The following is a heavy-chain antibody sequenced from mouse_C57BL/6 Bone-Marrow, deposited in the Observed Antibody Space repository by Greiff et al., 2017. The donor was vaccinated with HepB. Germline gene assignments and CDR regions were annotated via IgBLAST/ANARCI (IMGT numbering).Heavy chain of an antibody. CDR1: GFTFSSYG. J-gene: IGHJ1*03. CDR3: ARITTVWYFDV. D-gene: IGHD1-1*01. Sequence: EVQGVESGGDLVKPGGSLKLSCAASGFTFSSYGMSWVRQTPDKRLEWVATISSGGSYTYYPDSVKGRFTISRDNAKNTLYLQMSSLKSEDTAMYYCARITTVWYFDVWGTGTTVTVSS. CDR2: ISSGGSYT. V-gene: IGHV5-6*01.